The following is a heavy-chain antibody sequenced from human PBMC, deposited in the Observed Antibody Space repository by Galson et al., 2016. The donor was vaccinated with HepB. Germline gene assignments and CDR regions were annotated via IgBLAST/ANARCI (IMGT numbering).Heavy chain of an antibody. CDR3: ARDKPAQRAVTHIDF. J-gene: IGHJ4*02. V-gene: IGHV3-48*04. D-gene: IGHD4-17*01. CDR1: GFTFSTYS. Sequence: SLRLSCAASGFTFSTYSMNWVRQAPGKGLEWVSYISISTRTIYYADSVKGRFTISRDNAKNSLYLQMNGLRAEDTAVYYRARDKPAQRAVTHIDFWGQGTLVTVSS. CDR2: ISISTRTI.